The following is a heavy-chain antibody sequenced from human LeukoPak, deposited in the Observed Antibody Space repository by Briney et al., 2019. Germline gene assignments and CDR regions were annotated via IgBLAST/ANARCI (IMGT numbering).Heavy chain of an antibody. V-gene: IGHV1-69*05. D-gene: IGHD4-17*01. CDR2: IMPLFGTA. J-gene: IGHJ5*02. CDR1: GGTFNNSA. Sequence: SVKVSCKTSGGTFNNSAISWVRQAPGQGLEWLGGIMPLFGTAGYAQKFQGRVTITKDESTRTVYLELTSLTSGDTAVYYCARDVHGDYGSGWFDPWGQGTLVSVSS. CDR3: ARDVHGDYGSGWFDP.